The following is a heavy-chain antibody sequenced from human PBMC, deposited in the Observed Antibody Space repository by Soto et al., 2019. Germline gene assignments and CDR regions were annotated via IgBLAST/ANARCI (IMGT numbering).Heavy chain of an antibody. D-gene: IGHD3-3*01. CDR2: ISSGGGST. CDR3: AKDIDYDFWSGSFDP. CDR1: GFTFSSYA. J-gene: IGHJ5*02. V-gene: IGHV3-23*01. Sequence: EVQLLESGGGLVQPGGSLRLSCAASGFTFSSYAMSWVRQAPGKGLEWVSAISSGGGSTYYADSVKGRFTISRDNSKNTLYLQMSSLRADDTAVYYCAKDIDYDFWSGSFDPWGQGTLVTVSS.